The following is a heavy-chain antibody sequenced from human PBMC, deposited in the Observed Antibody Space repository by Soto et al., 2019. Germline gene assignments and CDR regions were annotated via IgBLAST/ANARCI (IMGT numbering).Heavy chain of an antibody. CDR2: MNPNSGNT. D-gene: IGHD6-13*01. J-gene: IGHJ6*02. Sequence: QVQLVQSGAEVKKPGASVKVSCKASGYTFTSYDINWVRQATGQGLEWMGWMNPNSGNTGYAQKFQGRVTMTRNTSISTAYMELSSLRSEETAVYYCARGQRIAAAKNYYYYGMDVGGQGTTVTVSS. V-gene: IGHV1-8*01. CDR3: ARGQRIAAAKNYYYYGMDV. CDR1: GYTFTSYD.